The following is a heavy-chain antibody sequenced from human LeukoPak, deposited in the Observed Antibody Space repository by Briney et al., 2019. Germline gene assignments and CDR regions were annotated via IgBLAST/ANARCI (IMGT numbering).Heavy chain of an antibody. Sequence: KSSETLSLTCAVYGGSFSGYYWSWIRQPPGKGLEWIGEINHSGSTNYNPPLKSRVTISVDTSKNQFSLKLSSVTAADTAVFYCAREGGKGYCSGGSCYSGDLGDYWGQGALVTVSS. CDR2: INHSGST. D-gene: IGHD2-15*01. J-gene: IGHJ4*02. CDR3: AREGGKGYCSGGSCYSGDLGDY. CDR1: GGSFSGYY. V-gene: IGHV4-34*01.